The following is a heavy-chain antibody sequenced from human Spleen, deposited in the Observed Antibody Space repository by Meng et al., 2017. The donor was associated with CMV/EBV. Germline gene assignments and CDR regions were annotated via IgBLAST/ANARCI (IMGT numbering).Heavy chain of an antibody. D-gene: IGHD3-22*01. Sequence: GSISSGGSYWSWIRQPPGKGLEWIGYIYYSGSTYYNPSLKSRVTISVDTSKNQFSLKLSSVTAADTAVYYCARTYYYDSSGSISDYWGQGTLVTVSS. CDR2: IYYSGST. V-gene: IGHV4-30-4*08. CDR1: GSISSGGSY. J-gene: IGHJ4*02. CDR3: ARTYYYDSSGSISDY.